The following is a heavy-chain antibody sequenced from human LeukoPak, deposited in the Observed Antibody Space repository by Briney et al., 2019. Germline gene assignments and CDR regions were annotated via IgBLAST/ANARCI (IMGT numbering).Heavy chain of an antibody. Sequence: SETLSLTCAVYGGSFSGYYWSWIRQPPGKGLEWIGEINHSGSTNYNPSLKSRVTISVDTSKNQFSLKLSSVTAADTAVYYCARGATMVRGPRAFDIWGQGTMVTVSS. CDR3: ARGATMVRGPRAFDI. CDR1: GGSFSGYY. V-gene: IGHV4-34*01. J-gene: IGHJ3*02. CDR2: INHSGST. D-gene: IGHD3-10*01.